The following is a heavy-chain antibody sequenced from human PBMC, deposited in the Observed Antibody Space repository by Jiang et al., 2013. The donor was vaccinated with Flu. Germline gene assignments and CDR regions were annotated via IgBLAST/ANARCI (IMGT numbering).Heavy chain of an antibody. CDR3: ARGRNQGDILTGYAYFDY. Sequence: EVKKPGASVKVSCKASGYTFTGYYMHWVRQAPGQGLEWMGWINPNSGGTNYAQKFQGRVTMTRDTSISTAYMELSRLRSDDTAVYYCARGRNQGDILTGYAYFDYWGQGTLVTVSS. D-gene: IGHD3-9*01. V-gene: IGHV1-2*02. J-gene: IGHJ4*02. CDR2: INPNSGGT. CDR1: GYTFTGYY.